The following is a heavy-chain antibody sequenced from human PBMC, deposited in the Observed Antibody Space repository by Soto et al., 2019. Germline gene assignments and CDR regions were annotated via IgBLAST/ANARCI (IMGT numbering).Heavy chain of an antibody. CDR2: ISGSGGST. V-gene: IGHV3-23*01. J-gene: IGHJ3*02. CDR1: GFHFSSYA. Sequence: GGSLRLSCAASGFHFSSYAMSWVRQAPGKGLEWVSAISGSGGSTYYADSVKGRFTISRDNSKNTLYLQMNSLRAEDTAVYYCAKDRGHIVVVVAATRTHDAFDIWGQGTMVTVSS. CDR3: AKDRGHIVVVVAATRTHDAFDI. D-gene: IGHD2-15*01.